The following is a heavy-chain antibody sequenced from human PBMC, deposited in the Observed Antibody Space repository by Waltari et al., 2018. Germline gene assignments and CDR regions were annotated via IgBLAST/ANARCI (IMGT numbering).Heavy chain of an antibody. CDR1: GTSTRNSY. V-gene: IGHV4-59*01. J-gene: IGHJ4*02. CDR3: ARTSGAAAGKFDY. Sequence: QVQLQESGPGLVKPSETLSLTCTVSGTSTRNSYWTWIRQPPGKGLEWIGYISDSGSTSYNPSLKSRVTISGDTSKNHFSLKLSSVTAADTAVYYCARTSGAAAGKFDYWGQGTLVTVSS. D-gene: IGHD6-13*01. CDR2: ISDSGST.